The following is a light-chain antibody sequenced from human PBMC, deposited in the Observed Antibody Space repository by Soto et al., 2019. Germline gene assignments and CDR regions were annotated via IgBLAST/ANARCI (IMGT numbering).Light chain of an antibody. CDR1: RSNIGSNS. CDR2: SNN. J-gene: IGLJ1*01. Sequence: QSVLTQPPSASGTPGQRVTISCSGDRSNIGSNSVNWYQQLPGTAPKLLIYSNNQRPSGVPDRFSGSKSGTSASLAISGLQSEDEADSYCEAWHDSLNGSYVFGTGTKVTVL. CDR3: EAWHDSLNGSYV. V-gene: IGLV1-44*01.